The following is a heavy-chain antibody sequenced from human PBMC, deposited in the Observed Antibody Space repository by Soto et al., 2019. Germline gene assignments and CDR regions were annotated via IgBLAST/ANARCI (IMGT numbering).Heavy chain of an antibody. CDR1: GFTFSIFG. CDR3: ARDFSGEETGFDY. Sequence: HPGGSLRLSCAASGFTFSIFGMSWVRQAPGKGLEWVAVIWYDGSNKYYADSVKGRFTISRDNSKNTLYLQMNSLRAEDTAVYYCARDFSGEETGFDYWGQGTLVTVSS. CDR2: IWYDGSNK. V-gene: IGHV3-33*08. D-gene: IGHD3-10*01. J-gene: IGHJ4*02.